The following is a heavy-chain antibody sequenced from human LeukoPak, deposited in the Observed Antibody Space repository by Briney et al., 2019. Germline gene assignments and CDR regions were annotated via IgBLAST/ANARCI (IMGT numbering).Heavy chain of an antibody. Sequence: PSETLSLTCTVSGGSISSSSYYWAWIRQPPGKGLEWIGSIYYSGSTYYNPSLKSRVTISVDTSKNQFPLKLSSVTAADTAVYYCATTVTGGYYYGMDIWGQGTTVTVSS. CDR2: IYYSGST. CDR1: GGSISSSSYY. D-gene: IGHD2-8*02. J-gene: IGHJ6*02. CDR3: ATTVTGGYYYGMDI. V-gene: IGHV4-39*01.